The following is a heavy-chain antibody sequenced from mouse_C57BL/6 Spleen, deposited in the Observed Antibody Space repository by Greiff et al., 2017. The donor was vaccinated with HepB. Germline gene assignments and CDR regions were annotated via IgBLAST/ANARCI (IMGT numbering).Heavy chain of an antibody. Sequence: EVHLVESEGGLVQPGSSMKLSCTASGFTFSDYYMAWVRQVPEKGLEWVANINYDGSSTYYLDSLKSRFIISRDNAKNILYLQMSSLKSEDTATYYCARAVVEGDYFDYWGQGTTLTVSS. CDR2: INYDGSST. CDR1: GFTFSDYY. J-gene: IGHJ2*01. V-gene: IGHV5-16*01. CDR3: ARAVVEGDYFDY. D-gene: IGHD1-1*01.